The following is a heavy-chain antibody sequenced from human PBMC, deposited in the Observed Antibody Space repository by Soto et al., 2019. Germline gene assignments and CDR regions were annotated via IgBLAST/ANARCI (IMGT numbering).Heavy chain of an antibody. Sequence: SETLSLTCTVSGGSMISYYWSWIRQPPGRGLEWIGFIYYAGSTKYNPSLNSRVTISVDTSKNQFSLKLSSVTAADTAVYYCARRGSSSWYGYWGQGTLVTVSS. CDR1: GGSMISYY. J-gene: IGHJ4*02. CDR2: IYYAGST. D-gene: IGHD6-13*01. CDR3: ARRGSSSWYGY. V-gene: IGHV4-59*08.